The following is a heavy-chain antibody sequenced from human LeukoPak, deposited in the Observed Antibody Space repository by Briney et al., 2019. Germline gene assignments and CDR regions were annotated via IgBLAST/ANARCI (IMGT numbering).Heavy chain of an antibody. Sequence: ASVKVSCKASGYTFTGYYMHWVRQAPGQGLEWMGWINPNSGGTNYAQKFQGRVTMTRDTSISTAYMEPSRLRSDDTAVYYCARGADILTGYYPYYYYGMDVWGQGTTVTVSS. V-gene: IGHV1-2*02. CDR1: GYTFTGYY. J-gene: IGHJ6*02. CDR3: ARGADILTGYYPYYYYGMDV. D-gene: IGHD3-9*01. CDR2: INPNSGGT.